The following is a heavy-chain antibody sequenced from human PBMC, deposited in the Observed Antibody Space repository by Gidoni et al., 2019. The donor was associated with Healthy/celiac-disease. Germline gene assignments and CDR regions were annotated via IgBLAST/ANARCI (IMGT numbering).Heavy chain of an antibody. Sequence: EVQLVQSGAEVTTPGESLKISCTGSGYSFTRYWIGWVRQLPGKGLEWMGIIYPGDSDTRYSPSFQGQVTISADKSISTAYLQWSSLKASDTAMYYCARLGQDWNYVNWFDPWGQGTLVTVSS. CDR2: IYPGDSDT. V-gene: IGHV5-51*01. J-gene: IGHJ5*02. CDR1: GYSFTRYW. D-gene: IGHD1-7*01. CDR3: ARLGQDWNYVNWFDP.